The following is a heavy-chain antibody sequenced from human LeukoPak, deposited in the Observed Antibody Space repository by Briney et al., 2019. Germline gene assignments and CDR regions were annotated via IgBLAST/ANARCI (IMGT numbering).Heavy chain of an antibody. D-gene: IGHD3-10*01. CDR2: VDPSDSYT. Sequence: GESLRISCKGSGYSFTSYWISWVRQMPGKGLEWMGRVDPSDSYTNYSPSFQGHVTISADKSISTAYLQWSSLKAPDTAMYYCARLLYSYGSGSYYGYYGMDVWGKGTTVTVSS. V-gene: IGHV5-10-1*01. CDR1: GYSFTSYW. CDR3: ARLLYSYGSGSYYGYYGMDV. J-gene: IGHJ6*04.